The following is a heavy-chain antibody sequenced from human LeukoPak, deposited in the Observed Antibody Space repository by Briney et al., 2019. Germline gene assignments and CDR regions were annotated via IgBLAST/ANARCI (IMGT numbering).Heavy chain of an antibody. CDR1: GFTFTSYD. CDR3: AGDGSGSYYGY. D-gene: IGHD1-26*01. V-gene: IGHV1-8*03. J-gene: IGHJ4*02. CDR2: MNPNSGNT. Sequence: GASVKLSCKASGFTFTSYDINWVRQATGQGLEWMGWMNPNSGNTGYAQKFQGRVTITRNTSISTAYMELSSLRSEDTAVYYCAGDGSGSYYGYWGQGTLVTVSS.